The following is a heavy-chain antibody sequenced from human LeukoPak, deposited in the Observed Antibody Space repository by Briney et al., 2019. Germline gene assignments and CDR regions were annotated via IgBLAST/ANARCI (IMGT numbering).Heavy chain of an antibody. Sequence: GGSLRLSCAASGFTFNSYAMGWVRQAPGKGLEWGSGICGSGSCTSYADSVKGRFTISRDNARNSLYLQMNSLRAEDTAVYYCARDKYGDQYYFDYWGQGTLVTVSS. J-gene: IGHJ4*02. CDR3: ARDKYGDQYYFDY. V-gene: IGHV3-21*01. D-gene: IGHD4-17*01. CDR1: GFTFNSYA. CDR2: ICGSGSCT.